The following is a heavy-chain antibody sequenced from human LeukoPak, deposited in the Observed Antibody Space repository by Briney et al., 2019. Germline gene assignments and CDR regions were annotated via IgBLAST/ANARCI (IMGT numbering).Heavy chain of an antibody. Sequence: TGGSLRLSCAASGFTFSSHAMSWVRQAPGKGLEWVSTINGDGANTYYADSVKGRFTISRDNSKNTLYLQMNRLRAEETAVYYCARRWFGELGADWFDPWGQGTLVSVIS. V-gene: IGHV3-23*01. CDR2: INGDGANT. D-gene: IGHD3-10*01. J-gene: IGHJ5*02. CDR3: ARRWFGELGADWFDP. CDR1: GFTFSSHA.